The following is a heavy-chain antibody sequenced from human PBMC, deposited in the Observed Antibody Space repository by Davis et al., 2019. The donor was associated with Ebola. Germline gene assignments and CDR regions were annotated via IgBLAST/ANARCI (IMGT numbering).Heavy chain of an antibody. V-gene: IGHV3-23*01. CDR1: GFTFNKYA. J-gene: IGHJ6*04. D-gene: IGHD1-26*01. CDR2: VSGRATTI. CDR3: AKGSIVGATRASYYYYGMDV. Sequence: GESLKISCAASGFTFNKYAMSWVRQAPGKGLEWVSVVSGRATTIYYADSVKGRFTISRDNSKNTLYLQMSSLRAEDTAVYYCAKGSIVGATRASYYYYGMDVWGKGTTVTVSS.